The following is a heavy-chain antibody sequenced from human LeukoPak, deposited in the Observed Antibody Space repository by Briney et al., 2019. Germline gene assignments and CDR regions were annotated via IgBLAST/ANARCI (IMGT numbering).Heavy chain of an antibody. CDR2: ISGSGGST. CDR3: ASLGRSFDY. D-gene: IGHD1-26*01. V-gene: IGHV3-23*01. J-gene: IGHJ4*02. CDR1: GFTFSSYA. Sequence: PGGSRRLSCAASGFTFSSYAMSWVRQAPGKGLEWVSGISGSGGSTYYADSMKGRFTISRDNSKNTLFLQMNSLRAEDTAVYYCASLGRSFDYWGQGTLVTVSS.